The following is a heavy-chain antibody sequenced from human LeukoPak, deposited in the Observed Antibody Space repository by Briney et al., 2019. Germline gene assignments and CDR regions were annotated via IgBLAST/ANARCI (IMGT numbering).Heavy chain of an antibody. J-gene: IGHJ5*02. Sequence: GASVKVSCNASGYTFTGYYMHWVRQAPGPGLEWMGWINTNSDGTNYAQKFQGRVTMTRDTSISTAYMELSRLRSDDTAVYYCARGGIVGATLTWFDPWGQGTLVTVSS. V-gene: IGHV1-2*02. CDR3: ARGGIVGATLTWFDP. CDR2: INTNSDGT. CDR1: GYTFTGYY. D-gene: IGHD1-26*01.